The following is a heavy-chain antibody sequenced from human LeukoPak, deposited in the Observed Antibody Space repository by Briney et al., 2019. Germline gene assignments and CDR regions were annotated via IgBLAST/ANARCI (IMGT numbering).Heavy chain of an antibody. CDR1: GYPISSGFY. Sequence: PSETLSLTCSVSGYPISSGFYWGWIRQPPGKGLEWIGSIHQSGYTYYNASLMSRVTISVDTSKNQFSLNLRSVAAADTAVYYCARLGLAYYYDSSAYMGDYWGQGTLVTVSS. CDR3: ARLGLAYYYDSSAYMGDY. J-gene: IGHJ4*02. CDR2: IHQSGYT. V-gene: IGHV4-38-2*02. D-gene: IGHD3-22*01.